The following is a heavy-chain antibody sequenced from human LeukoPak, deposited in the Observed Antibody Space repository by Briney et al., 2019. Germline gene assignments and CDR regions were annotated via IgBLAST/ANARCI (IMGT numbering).Heavy chain of an antibody. CDR3: ASPARYCSGGRCHFNGYFDL. CDR1: GFTFSNYA. V-gene: IGHV3-23*01. CDR2: ISGSGGST. Sequence: GGSLRLSCAASGFTFSNYAMGWVRQTPGKVLEWVSAISGSGGSTDEAYSGKGRFTISRDKSKNTLYLQMNSLRAEDTAVYYCASPARYCSGGRCHFNGYFDLWGRGTLVTVSS. D-gene: IGHD2-15*01. J-gene: IGHJ2*01.